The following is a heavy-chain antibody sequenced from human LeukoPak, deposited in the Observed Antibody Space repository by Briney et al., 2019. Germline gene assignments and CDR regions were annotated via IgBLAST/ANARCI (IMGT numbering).Heavy chain of an antibody. CDR1: GGSFSGYY. CDR2: INHSGST. D-gene: IGHD1-26*01. Sequence: EASETLSLTCAVYGGSFSGYYWSWIRQPPGKGLEWIGEINHSGSTNYNPSLKSRVTISVDTSENQFSLRLNSVTAADTAMYYCVKSGGYGLIDYWRPGTLVTVSS. J-gene: IGHJ4*02. CDR3: VKSGGYGLIDY. V-gene: IGHV4-34*01.